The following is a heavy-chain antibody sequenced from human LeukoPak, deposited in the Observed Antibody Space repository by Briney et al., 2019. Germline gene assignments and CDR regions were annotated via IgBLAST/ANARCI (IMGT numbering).Heavy chain of an antibody. CDR2: IYYSGST. J-gene: IGHJ5*02. Sequence: SETLSLTCTVSGGSVSSGSYYWSWIRQPPGKGLEWIGYIYYSGSTNYNPSLKSRVTISVDTSKNQFSLKLSSVTAADTAVYYCARGAYYDFWSGFLGFDPWGQGTLVTVSS. V-gene: IGHV4-61*01. D-gene: IGHD3-3*01. CDR1: GGSVSSGSYY. CDR3: ARGAYYDFWSGFLGFDP.